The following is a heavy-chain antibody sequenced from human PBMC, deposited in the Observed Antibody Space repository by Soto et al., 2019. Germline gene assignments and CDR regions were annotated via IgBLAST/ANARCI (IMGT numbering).Heavy chain of an antibody. J-gene: IGHJ4*02. CDR3: ARISSGYDY. Sequence: PAETMSLSCTVSVGAISSCFWSWIRQPPGKGLEWIGYIYDSESASYNPSLKSRVTMSLDTSNNQFSLKLTSVTAADTAVYYCARISSGYDYWGQGTLVTVS. CDR1: VGAISSCF. D-gene: IGHD3-22*01. V-gene: IGHV4-59*08. CDR2: IYDSESA.